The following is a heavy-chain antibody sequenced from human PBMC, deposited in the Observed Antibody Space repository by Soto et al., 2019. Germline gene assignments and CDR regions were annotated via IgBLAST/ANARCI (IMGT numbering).Heavy chain of an antibody. Sequence: GGSLRLSCAASGFTFSSYGMHWVRQAPGKGLEWVAVIWYDGSNKYYADSVKGRFTISRDNSKNTLYLQMNSLRAEDTAVYYCARERGYYGSGSDRTYYYYYGMDVWGQGTTVTVSS. D-gene: IGHD3-10*01. V-gene: IGHV3-33*01. CDR2: IWYDGSNK. CDR3: ARERGYYGSGSDRTYYYYYGMDV. CDR1: GFTFSSYG. J-gene: IGHJ6*02.